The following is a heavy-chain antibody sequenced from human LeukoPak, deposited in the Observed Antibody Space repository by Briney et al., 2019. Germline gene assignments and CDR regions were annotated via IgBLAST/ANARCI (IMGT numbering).Heavy chain of an antibody. Sequence: GGSLRLSCAASGFTFGSYSMNWVRQAPGKGLEWVSSISSSSSYIYYADSVKGRFTISRDNAKNSLYLQMNSLRAEDTAVYYCARDLRTGRAYYYYGMDVWGQGTTVTVSS. D-gene: IGHD3-16*01. V-gene: IGHV3-21*01. CDR3: ARDLRTGRAYYYYGMDV. J-gene: IGHJ6*02. CDR1: GFTFGSYS. CDR2: ISSSSSYI.